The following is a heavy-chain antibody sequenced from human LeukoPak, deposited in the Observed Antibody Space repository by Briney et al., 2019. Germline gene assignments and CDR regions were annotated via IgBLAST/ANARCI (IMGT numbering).Heavy chain of an antibody. V-gene: IGHV3-33*01. CDR3: ARDLSLPGSYGMGV. CDR2: IWYEGSNK. J-gene: IGHJ6*02. D-gene: IGHD1-14*01. Sequence: PTGGSLRLSCAAPGFTFSSYGMHWVRQAPGKGLEWVAVIWYEGSNKYYADSVKGRFTISRDNSKNTLYLQMNSLRAEDTAVYYCARDLSLPGSYGMGVWGQGTTVTVSS. CDR1: GFTFSSYG.